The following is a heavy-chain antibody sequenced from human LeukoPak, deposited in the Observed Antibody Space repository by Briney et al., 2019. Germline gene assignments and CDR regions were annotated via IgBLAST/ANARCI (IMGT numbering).Heavy chain of an antibody. D-gene: IGHD1-26*01. CDR1: GFTFSSYE. CDR3: ARDGGWELLLRTLDYYYYMDV. J-gene: IGHJ6*03. Sequence: GGSLRLSCAASGFTFSSYEMNWVRQAPGKGLEWVSSISSSSSYIYYADSVKGRFTISRDNAKNSLYLQMNSLRAEDTAVYYCARDGGWELLLRTLDYYYYMDVWGKGTTVTVSS. CDR2: ISSSSSYI. V-gene: IGHV3-21*01.